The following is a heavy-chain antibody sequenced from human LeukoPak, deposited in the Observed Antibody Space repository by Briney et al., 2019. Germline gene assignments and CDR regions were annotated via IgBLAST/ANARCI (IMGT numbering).Heavy chain of an antibody. J-gene: IGHJ4*02. CDR2: VYTRGST. Sequence: PSETLSLTCSVSGGSIGSGSYYWSCIQQPAGKGLEWTGRVYTRGSTNYIPSLTSRVNISVDTSKIQFSVKLSSVTATDTAVYYCAREFSGYAIDYWGQGTLVTVSS. CDR3: AREFSGYAIDY. D-gene: IGHD6-25*01. CDR1: GGSIGSGSYY. V-gene: IGHV4-61*02.